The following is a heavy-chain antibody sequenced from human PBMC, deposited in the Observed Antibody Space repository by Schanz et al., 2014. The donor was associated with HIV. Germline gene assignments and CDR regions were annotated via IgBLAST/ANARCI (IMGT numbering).Heavy chain of an antibody. CDR3: AKDGGRMGGQRQLFAY. CDR1: GGSFSGDY. J-gene: IGHJ4*03. Sequence: QVPLQQWGAGLLKPSETLSLTCAVYGGSFSGDYWTWLRQSPGKALEWIGEINDSGRASINPSLKSRSNLSVATSKNQFSLKLSSVTAADTAFYYCAKDGGRMGGQRQLFAYWGHGTLVTVSS. CDR2: INDSGRA. V-gene: IGHV4-34*04. D-gene: IGHD3-16*01.